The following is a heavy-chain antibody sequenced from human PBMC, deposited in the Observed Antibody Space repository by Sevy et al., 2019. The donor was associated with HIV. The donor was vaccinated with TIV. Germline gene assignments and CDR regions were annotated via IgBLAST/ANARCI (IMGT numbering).Heavy chain of an antibody. V-gene: IGHV3-66*01. CDR1: GFTVSSNY. CDR2: IYSGGST. CDR3: ARGWGDRSGYYPLDY. Sequence: GGSQRLSCAASGFTVSSNYMSWVRQAPGKGLEWVSVIYSGGSTYYADSVKGRFTISRDNSKNTLYLQMNSLRAEDTAVYYCARGWGDRSGYYPLDYWGQGTLVTVSS. D-gene: IGHD3-22*01. J-gene: IGHJ4*02.